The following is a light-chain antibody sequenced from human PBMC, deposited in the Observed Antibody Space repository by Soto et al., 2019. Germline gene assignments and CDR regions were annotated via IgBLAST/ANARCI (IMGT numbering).Light chain of an antibody. Sequence: QSVLTQPPSASGTPGQRVTISCSGSSSNIGSSTVNWYQQLPGTAPKVLIYSDNQRPSGVPDRXSGSKSGTSASLAISGLXXEXEXXXXXAXWDDSLNGPVFGGGTKLTVL. J-gene: IGLJ2*01. CDR1: SSNIGSST. CDR3: AXWDDSLNGPV. CDR2: SDN. V-gene: IGLV1-44*01.